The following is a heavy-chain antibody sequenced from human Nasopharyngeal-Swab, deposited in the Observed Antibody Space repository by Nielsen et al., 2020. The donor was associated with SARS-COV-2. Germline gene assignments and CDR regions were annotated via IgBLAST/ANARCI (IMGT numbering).Heavy chain of an antibody. CDR1: GGSISSYY. V-gene: IGHV4-59*13. Sequence: SETLSLTCTVSGGSISSYYWSWIRQPPGKGLEWIGYISYSGSTNYNPSLKSRVTISLDTSKNQFSLKLSSVTAADTAVYFCARDRKGEDPWGTYRYGGIDYWGQGTLVTVSS. CDR3: ARDRKGEDPWGTYRYGGIDY. D-gene: IGHD3-16*02. CDR2: ISYSGST. J-gene: IGHJ4*02.